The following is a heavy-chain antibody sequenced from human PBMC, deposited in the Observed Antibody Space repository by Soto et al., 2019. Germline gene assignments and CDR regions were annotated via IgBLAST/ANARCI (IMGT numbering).Heavy chain of an antibody. Sequence: PGGSLRLSCAASGFTFSDYYMSWIRQAPGKGLEWVSYISSSSSYTNYADSVKGRFTISRDNAKNSLYLQMNSLRAEDTAVYYCARSPSPTHFDYWGQGPLVTVSS. CDR1: GFTFSDYY. V-gene: IGHV3-11*06. CDR3: ARSPSPTHFDY. J-gene: IGHJ4*02. CDR2: ISSSSSYT.